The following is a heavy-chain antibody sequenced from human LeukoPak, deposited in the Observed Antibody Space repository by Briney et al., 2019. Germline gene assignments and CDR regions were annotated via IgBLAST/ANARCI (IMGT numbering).Heavy chain of an antibody. J-gene: IGHJ4*02. V-gene: IGHV3-21*01. Sequence: PGGSLRLSCAASGFTFSSYSMNWVRHAPGKGLEWVSSISSSSSYIYYADSVKGRFTISRDNAKNSLYLQMNSLRAEDTAVYYCARARGATVTLIDYWGQGTLVTVSS. D-gene: IGHD4-17*01. CDR1: GFTFSSYS. CDR2: ISSSSSYI. CDR3: ARARGATVTLIDY.